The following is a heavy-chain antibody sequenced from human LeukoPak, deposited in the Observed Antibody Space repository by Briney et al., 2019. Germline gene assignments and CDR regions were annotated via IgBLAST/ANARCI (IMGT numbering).Heavy chain of an antibody. J-gene: IGHJ6*03. CDR3: ARGWGDIVVVPAAIDLYYYYYMDV. Sequence: GGSLRLSCAASGFTFSSYSMNWVRQAPGKGLEWVSYISSSSSTIYYADSVKGRLTISRDNSKNTLYLQMNSLRAEDTAVYYCARGWGDIVVVPAAIDLYYYYYMDVWGKGTTVTVSS. D-gene: IGHD2-2*02. CDR2: ISSSSSTI. V-gene: IGHV3-48*01. CDR1: GFTFSSYS.